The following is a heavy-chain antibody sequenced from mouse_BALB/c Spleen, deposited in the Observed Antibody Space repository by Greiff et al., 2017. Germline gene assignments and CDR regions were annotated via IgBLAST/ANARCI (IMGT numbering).Heavy chain of an antibody. Sequence: VQLVESGPGLVAPSQSLSITCTVSGFSLTSYGVHWVRQPPGKGLEWLGVIWAGGSTNYNSALMSRLSISKDNSKSQVFLKMNSLQTDDTAMYYCARDGDYGNWFAYWGQGTLVTVSA. CDR1: GFSLTSYG. V-gene: IGHV2-9*02. J-gene: IGHJ3*01. CDR2: IWAGGST. D-gene: IGHD2-1*01. CDR3: ARDGDYGNWFAY.